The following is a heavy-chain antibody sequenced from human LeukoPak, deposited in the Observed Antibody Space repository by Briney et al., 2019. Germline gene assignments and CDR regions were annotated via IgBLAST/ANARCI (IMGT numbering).Heavy chain of an antibody. J-gene: IGHJ4*02. D-gene: IGHD1-20*01. CDR3: ARDRLTGTSHD. CDR1: GGTFSSYA. Sequence: SVKVSCKASGGTFSSYAISWVRQAPGRELEWMGRIIPILGIANYAQKFQGRVTITADKSTSTAYMELSSLRSEDTAVYYCARDRLTGTSHDWGQGTLVTVSS. V-gene: IGHV1-69*04. CDR2: IIPILGIA.